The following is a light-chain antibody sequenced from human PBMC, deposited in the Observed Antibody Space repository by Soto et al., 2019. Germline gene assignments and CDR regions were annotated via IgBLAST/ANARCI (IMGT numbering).Light chain of an antibody. CDR2: DAS. V-gene: IGKV1-33*01. CDR1: RDIDKF. CDR3: QQYDDLPIT. Sequence: DIQMTQSPASLSASVGDRVTITCQASRDIDKFLNWYQQKPGKAPKLLIDDASNLATGVPSRFSGSGSGTHFTVTISSLQPEDVATYYCQQYDDLPITFGQGTRLQIK. J-gene: IGKJ5*01.